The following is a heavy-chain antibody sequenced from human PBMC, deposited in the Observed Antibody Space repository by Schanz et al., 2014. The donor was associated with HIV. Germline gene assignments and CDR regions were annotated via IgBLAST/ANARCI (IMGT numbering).Heavy chain of an antibody. CDR1: GGSISSGGHY. CDR2: MYYSGSP. CDR3: ARVPPSDSSGYYPFDY. V-gene: IGHV4-31*03. Sequence: QVQLQESGPGLVKPSQTLSLTCTVAGGSISSGGHYWSWIRQHPAKGLEWIGYMYYSGSPYYNPSLQSRVTISVDTSKNQFSLKLSSVTAADTAVYYCARVPPSDSSGYYPFDYWGQGTLVTVSS. J-gene: IGHJ4*02. D-gene: IGHD3-22*01.